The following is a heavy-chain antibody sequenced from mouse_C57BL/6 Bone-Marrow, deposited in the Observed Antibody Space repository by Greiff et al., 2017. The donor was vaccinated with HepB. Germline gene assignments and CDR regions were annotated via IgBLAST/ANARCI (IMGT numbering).Heavy chain of an antibody. V-gene: IGHV3-6*01. CDR3: ATYDYEYFDY. CDR1: GYSITSGYY. Sequence: EVKLQESGPGLVKPSQSLSLTCSVTGYSITSGYYWNWLRQFPGNKLEWMGYISYDGSNNYNPSLKNRIFITRDTSKNQFFLKLNSVTTEDTATYYCATYDYEYFDYWGQGTTLTVSS. CDR2: ISYDGSN. J-gene: IGHJ2*01. D-gene: IGHD2-4*01.